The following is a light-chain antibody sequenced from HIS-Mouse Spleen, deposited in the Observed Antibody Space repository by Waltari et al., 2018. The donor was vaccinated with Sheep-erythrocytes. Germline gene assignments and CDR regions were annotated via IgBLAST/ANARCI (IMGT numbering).Light chain of an antibody. J-gene: IGKJ1*01. CDR2: LGS. CDR3: MQALQTPWT. Sequence: DIVMPQSPLSLPVTPGEPASIPCSSSQALLHSNGYNYLDWYLQKPGQSPQLLIYLGSNRASGVPDRFSGSGSGTDFTLKISRVEAEDVGVYYCMQALQTPWTFGQGTKVEIK. V-gene: IGKV2-28*01. CDR1: QALLHSNGYNY.